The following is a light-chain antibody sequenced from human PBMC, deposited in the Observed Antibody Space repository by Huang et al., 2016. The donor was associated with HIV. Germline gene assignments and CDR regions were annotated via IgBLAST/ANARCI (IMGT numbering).Light chain of an antibody. V-gene: IGKV3-11*01. CDR2: DAS. CDR1: QSVNRY. J-gene: IGKJ5*01. Sequence: EIVLTQSPTTLSLSPGERATLSCRASQSVNRYLAWYQQKPGQAPRLLIYDASHRATGNPARFSGSGSGTDFTLTISSLEPEDFAVYYCQQRSNWPPITFGQGTRLEIK. CDR3: QQRSNWPPIT.